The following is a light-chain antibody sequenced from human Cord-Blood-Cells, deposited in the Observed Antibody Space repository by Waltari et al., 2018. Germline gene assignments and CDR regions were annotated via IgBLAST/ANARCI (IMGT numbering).Light chain of an antibody. CDR2: DAS. CDR3: QQFNNYLFT. V-gene: IGKV1D-13*01. J-gene: IGKJ3*01. CDR1: QSISSY. Sequence: IQMTQSPSSLPASVGDRVTITFRASQSISSYLNWYQQKPGKAPKLLIYDASSLESGVPSRFSGSGSGTDFTLTISSLQPEDFATYYCQQFNNYLFTFGPGTKVDIK.